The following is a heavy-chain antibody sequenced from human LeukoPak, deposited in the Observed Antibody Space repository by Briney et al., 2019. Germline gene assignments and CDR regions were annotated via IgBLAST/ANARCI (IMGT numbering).Heavy chain of an antibody. CDR2: ISFDGRNK. Sequence: PGRSLRLSCAASGFTFSSYGMHWVRQAPGKGLEWVAVISFDGRNKYFADSVKGRFTISRDNSKNTLYLQMNSLRAEDTAVYYCAKENYRGYSYGSGDYWGQGTLVTVSS. J-gene: IGHJ4*02. CDR3: AKENYRGYSYGSGDY. D-gene: IGHD5-18*01. V-gene: IGHV3-30*18. CDR1: GFTFSSYG.